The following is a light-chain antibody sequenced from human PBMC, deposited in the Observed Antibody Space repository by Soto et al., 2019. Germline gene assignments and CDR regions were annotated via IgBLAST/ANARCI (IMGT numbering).Light chain of an antibody. V-gene: IGKV3-15*01. CDR3: QQYNNWPLT. Sequence: EIVITQSPATLSVSPGETATLSCRASQSLTSYLAWYQQKPDQAPRLLIYGISTRATGIPARFSGSGSGTEFTLTISSLQSEDFAVYYCQQYNNWPLTFGQGTKVDIK. J-gene: IGKJ1*01. CDR1: QSLTSY. CDR2: GIS.